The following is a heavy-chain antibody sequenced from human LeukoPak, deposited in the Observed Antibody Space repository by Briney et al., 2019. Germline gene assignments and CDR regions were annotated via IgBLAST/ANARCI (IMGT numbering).Heavy chain of an antibody. Sequence: SETLSLTCSVSGASINSYYWSWIRQPAGKGLEWIGRIYTSGSTNYNPSLKSRVTMSVDTSKNQFSLKLSSVTAADTAVYYCARDPGSSSPFDYWGQGTLVTVSS. V-gene: IGHV4-4*07. CDR3: ARDPGSSSPFDY. CDR1: GASINSYY. CDR2: IYTSGST. D-gene: IGHD6-6*01. J-gene: IGHJ4*02.